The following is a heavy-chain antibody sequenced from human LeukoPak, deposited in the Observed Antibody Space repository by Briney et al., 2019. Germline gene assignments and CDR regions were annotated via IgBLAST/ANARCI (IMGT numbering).Heavy chain of an antibody. CDR3: AREGYDSSGYYKTDY. Sequence: SETLSLTCTVSGGSISSYYWSWIRQPPGKGLEWIGYIYYSGSTNYNPSLKSRVTISVDTSKNQFSLKLSSVTAADTAVCYCAREGYDSSGYYKTDYWGQGTLVTVSS. CDR1: GGSISSYY. V-gene: IGHV4-59*01. J-gene: IGHJ4*02. CDR2: IYYSGST. D-gene: IGHD3-22*01.